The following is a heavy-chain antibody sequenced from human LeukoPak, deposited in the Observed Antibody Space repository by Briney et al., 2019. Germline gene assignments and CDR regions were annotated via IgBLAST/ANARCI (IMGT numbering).Heavy chain of an antibody. CDR3: ARNDFWSGEGFDY. V-gene: IGHV3-21*01. D-gene: IGHD3-3*01. CDR2: ISTGGSAI. J-gene: IGHJ4*02. CDR1: GLTFSTYS. Sequence: KAGGSLRLSCAASGLTFSTYSMNWVRRAPGKGLEWVSSISTGGSAIYYADSVKGRFTISRDNAKNSLYLQMNSLRAEDTAVYYCARNDFWSGEGFDYWGQGTLVTVSS.